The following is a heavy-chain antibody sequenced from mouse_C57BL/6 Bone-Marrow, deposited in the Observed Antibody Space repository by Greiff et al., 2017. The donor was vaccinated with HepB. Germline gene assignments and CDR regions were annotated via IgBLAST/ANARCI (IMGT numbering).Heavy chain of an antibody. CDR3: AREGFYYYGSSPNWYFDV. J-gene: IGHJ1*03. Sequence: VQGVESGAELVRPGASVKLSCKASGYTFTDYYINWVKQRPGQGLEWIARIYPGSGNTYYNEKFKGKATLTAEKSSSTAYMQLSSLTSEDSAVYFCAREGFYYYGSSPNWYFDVWGTGTTVTVSS. CDR2: IYPGSGNT. CDR1: GYTFTDYY. D-gene: IGHD1-1*01. V-gene: IGHV1-76*01.